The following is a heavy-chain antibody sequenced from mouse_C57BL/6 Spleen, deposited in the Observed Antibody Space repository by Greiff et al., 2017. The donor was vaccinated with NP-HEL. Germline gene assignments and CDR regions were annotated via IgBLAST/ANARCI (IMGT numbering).Heavy chain of an antibody. CDR2: ISSGSSSI. J-gene: IGHJ3*01. CDR1: GFTFSDYG. CDR3: ARDGYYAWFAY. Sequence: EVHLVESGGGLVKPGGSLKLSCAASGFTFSDYGMHWVRQAPEKGLEWVAYISSGSSSISYADPVKGRFTISRDNAKNTLFLQMTSLRSEDTAMYYCARDGYYAWFAYWGQGTLVTVSA. V-gene: IGHV5-17*01. D-gene: IGHD2-3*01.